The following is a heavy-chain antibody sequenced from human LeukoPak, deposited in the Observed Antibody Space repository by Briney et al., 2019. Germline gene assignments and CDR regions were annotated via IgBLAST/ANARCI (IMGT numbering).Heavy chain of an antibody. CDR2: INDRGDGT. D-gene: IGHD6-6*01. CDR1: GFTFSSYA. J-gene: IGHJ6*03. Sequence: GGSLRLSCAASGFTFSSYAMSWVRQAPGKGLKWVSTINDRGDGTWYADSVKGRFTISRDNSYNTVSLQMNSLRDEDTGVYYCAKDWKWYSSSSHYYYYYMDVWGKGTTVTVSS. CDR3: AKDWKWYSSSSHYYYYYMDV. V-gene: IGHV3-23*01.